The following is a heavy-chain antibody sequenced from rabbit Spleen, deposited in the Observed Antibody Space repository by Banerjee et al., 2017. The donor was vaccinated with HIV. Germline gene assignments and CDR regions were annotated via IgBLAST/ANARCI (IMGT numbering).Heavy chain of an antibody. J-gene: IGHJ6*01. D-gene: IGHD1-1*01. CDR3: ARDLVGVIGWNFYL. CDR2: IWTASSGST. CDR1: GIDFISYYY. Sequence: QQQLEESGGDLVKPEGSLTLTCTASGIDFISYYYMCWVRQAPGKGLEWIGCIWTASSGSTAYASWAKGRFTISKTSSTTVTLRMTSLTAADRAAYFCARDLVGVIGWNFYLWGPGTLVTVS. V-gene: IGHV1S45*01.